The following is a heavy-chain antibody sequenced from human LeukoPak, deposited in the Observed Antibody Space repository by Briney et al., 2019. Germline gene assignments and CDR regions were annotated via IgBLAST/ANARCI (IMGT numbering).Heavy chain of an antibody. CDR3: ARDRVGQQLVGRKYYYYYMDV. V-gene: IGHV1-8*03. CDR1: GYTFTSYD. Sequence: GASVKVSCKASGYTFTSYDINWVRQATGQGLEWMGWMNPNSGNTGYAQKFQGRVTITRNTSISTAYMELSSLRSEDTAVYYCARDRVGQQLVGRKYYYYYMDVWGKGTTVTISS. CDR2: MNPNSGNT. D-gene: IGHD6-13*01. J-gene: IGHJ6*03.